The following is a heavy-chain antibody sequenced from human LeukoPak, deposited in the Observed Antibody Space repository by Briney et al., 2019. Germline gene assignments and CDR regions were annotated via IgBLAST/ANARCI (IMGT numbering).Heavy chain of an antibody. D-gene: IGHD2-21*01. CDR3: ARKLIAAAFDY. CDR1: GGSFSGYY. CDR2: INNVGST. Sequence: PSETLSLSCAAYGGSFSGYYRSWVRQPPGKGLEWVGDINNVGSTNYTPSFKGRFTISLHKSKNRFSLKLSSVTAAYTAVYYCARKLIAAAFDYWGQGTLVTVSS. V-gene: IGHV4-34*01. J-gene: IGHJ4*02.